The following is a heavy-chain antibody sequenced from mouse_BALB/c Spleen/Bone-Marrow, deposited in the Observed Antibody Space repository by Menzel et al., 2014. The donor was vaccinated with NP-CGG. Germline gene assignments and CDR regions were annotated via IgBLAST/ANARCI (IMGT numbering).Heavy chain of an antibody. J-gene: IGHJ2*01. CDR3: ARKYGDY. V-gene: IGHV1-80*01. Sequence: VQLQQSGAELVRPGSSVKISCKASGYSFSSYWMNWVKQRPGQGLEWIGQIYPGDGETNYNGKFKGNATLTADKSSSTAYMQLISLTSEDSAVYFCARKYGDYWGQGTTLTVSS. CDR2: IYPGDGET. CDR1: GYSFSSYW. D-gene: IGHD2-10*02.